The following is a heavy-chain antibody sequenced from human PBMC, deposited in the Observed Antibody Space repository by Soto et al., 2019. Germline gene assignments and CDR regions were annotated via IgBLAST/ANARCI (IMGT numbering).Heavy chain of an antibody. J-gene: IGHJ5*02. CDR2: IIPIFGTT. Sequence: SVKVSCKASGGTFGSGAITWVRQAPGQGLEWVGRIIPIFGTTNYAQNLQGRVTISADKSTLTSYMELHSLTSDDTALYYCARDRTDSGYYTNWLDPWGQGTQVTVSS. V-gene: IGHV1-69*06. D-gene: IGHD3-22*01. CDR1: GGTFGSGA. CDR3: ARDRTDSGYYTNWLDP.